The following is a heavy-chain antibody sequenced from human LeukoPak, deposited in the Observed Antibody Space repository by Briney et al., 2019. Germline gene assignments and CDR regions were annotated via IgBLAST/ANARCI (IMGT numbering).Heavy chain of an antibody. CDR2: INHSGST. V-gene: IGHV4-34*01. J-gene: IGHJ4*02. Sequence: SETLSLTCAVYGGSFSGYYWSWIRQPPGKGLEWVGEINHSGSTNYNSSLKSRVTISVDTSKNQFSLKLSSVTAADTAVYYCARKGMVRGAPFGYWGQGTLVTVSS. D-gene: IGHD3-10*01. CDR3: ARKGMVRGAPFGY. CDR1: GGSFSGYY.